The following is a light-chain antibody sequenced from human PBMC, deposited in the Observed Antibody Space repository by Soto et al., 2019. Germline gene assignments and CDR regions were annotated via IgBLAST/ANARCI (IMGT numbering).Light chain of an antibody. V-gene: IGKV3-20*01. Sequence: EVVLTHSPGTLSLSPGERATLSCWASQSVSRSYLAWYQQKPGQAPRLLIYIASSRATGIPDRFSGSGSGTDFTLTISRLEPEDFAMYYCQQYGSSPYTFGQGTKLEIK. J-gene: IGKJ2*01. CDR3: QQYGSSPYT. CDR1: QSVSRSY. CDR2: IAS.